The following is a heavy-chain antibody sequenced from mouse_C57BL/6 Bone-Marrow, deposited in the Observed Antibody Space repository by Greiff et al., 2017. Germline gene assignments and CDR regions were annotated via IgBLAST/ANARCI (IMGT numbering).Heavy chain of an antibody. CDR1: GFSLTSYG. Sequence: VKLMESGPGLVQPSQSLSITCTVSGFSLTSYGVHWVRQSPGKGLEWLGVIWSGGSTDYNAAFISRLSISKDNSKSQVFFKMNSLQADDTAIYYCARRLRRRTDGQFAYWGQGTLVTVSA. J-gene: IGHJ3*01. CDR2: IWSGGST. V-gene: IGHV2-2*01. CDR3: ARRLRRRTDGQFAY. D-gene: IGHD2-4*01.